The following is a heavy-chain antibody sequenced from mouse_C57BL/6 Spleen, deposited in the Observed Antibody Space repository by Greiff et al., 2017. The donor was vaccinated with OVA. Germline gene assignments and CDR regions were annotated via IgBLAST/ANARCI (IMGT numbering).Heavy chain of an antibody. CDR2: ISDGGSYT. D-gene: IGHD1-1*01. CDR3: ARDRLRSWYLDV. CDR1: GFTFSSYA. V-gene: IGHV5-4*01. J-gene: IGHJ1*03. Sequence: EVKLVESGGGLVKPGGSLKLSCAASGFTFSSYAMSWVRQTPEKRLEWVATISDGGSYTYYPYNVKGRFTISRDNAKTNLYLQMSQMKTEETAMYYCARDRLRSWYLDVWGTGTTVTVSS.